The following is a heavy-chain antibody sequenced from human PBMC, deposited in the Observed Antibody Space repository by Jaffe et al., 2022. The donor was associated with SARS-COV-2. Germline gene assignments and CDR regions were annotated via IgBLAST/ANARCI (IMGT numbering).Heavy chain of an antibody. J-gene: IGHJ6*02. Sequence: QVQLVESGGGVVQPGRSLRLSCAASGFTFSSYGMHWVRQAPGKGLEWVAVISYDGSNKYYADSVKGRFTISRDNSKNTLYLQMNSLRAEDTAVYYCAKGHYYYDSSGLNYYGMDVWGQGTTVTVSS. CDR2: ISYDGSNK. V-gene: IGHV3-30*18. D-gene: IGHD3-22*01. CDR3: AKGHYYYDSSGLNYYGMDV. CDR1: GFTFSSYG.